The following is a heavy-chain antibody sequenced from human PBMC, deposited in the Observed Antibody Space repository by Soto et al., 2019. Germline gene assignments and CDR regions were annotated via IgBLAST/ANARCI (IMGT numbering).Heavy chain of an antibody. CDR3: ARSPMRYFDWFPHDAFDI. J-gene: IGHJ3*02. V-gene: IGHV1-2*04. CDR1: GYTFTGYY. CDR2: INPNSGGT. D-gene: IGHD3-9*01. Sequence: GASVKVSCKASGYTFTGYYMHWVRQAPGQGLEWMGWINPNSGGTNYAQKFQGWVTMTRDTSISTAYMELSRLRSDDTAVYYCARSPMRYFDWFPHDAFDIWGQGTMV.